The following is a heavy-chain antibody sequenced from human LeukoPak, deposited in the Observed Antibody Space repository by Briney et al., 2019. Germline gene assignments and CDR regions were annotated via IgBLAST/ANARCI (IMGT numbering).Heavy chain of an antibody. Sequence: GASVKVSCKASGYTFTSYGISWVRQAPGQGLEWRGWISAYNGNTNYAQKFQGRVTITADKSTSTAYMELSSLRSEDTAVYYCARESPVGDIVVVVAATRYFDYWGQGTLVTVSS. J-gene: IGHJ4*02. CDR1: GYTFTSYG. D-gene: IGHD2-15*01. CDR2: ISAYNGNT. CDR3: ARESPVGDIVVVVAATRYFDY. V-gene: IGHV1-18*01.